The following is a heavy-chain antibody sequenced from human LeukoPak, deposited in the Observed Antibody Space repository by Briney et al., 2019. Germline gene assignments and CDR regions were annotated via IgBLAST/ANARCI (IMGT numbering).Heavy chain of an antibody. CDR3: ASTRLRASLPTEGFDP. CDR2: GDYSGGT. Sequence: SETLSLTCTVSGGSISSVKDYWAWIRQPPGKGLESIATGDYSGGTYYNPSLESRVTISADMSKNQVSLKLSSVTAADTAVYYCASTRLRASLPTEGFDPWGQGTLVTVSS. D-gene: IGHD5/OR15-5a*01. J-gene: IGHJ5*02. CDR1: GGSISSVKDY. V-gene: IGHV4-39*07.